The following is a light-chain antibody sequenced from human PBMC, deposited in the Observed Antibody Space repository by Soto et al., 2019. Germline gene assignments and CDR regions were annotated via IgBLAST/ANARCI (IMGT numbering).Light chain of an antibody. Sequence: DIQVTQSPSTVSASVGDSVTITCRASQTISTWLAWYQQKPGKPPKVLIYKATSLESGVPSRFSGSGSGTEFTLTINSLQPDDVATYYCQQYNTYSWTFGQGTKVDIK. CDR3: QQYNTYSWT. CDR2: KAT. V-gene: IGKV1-5*03. J-gene: IGKJ1*01. CDR1: QTISTW.